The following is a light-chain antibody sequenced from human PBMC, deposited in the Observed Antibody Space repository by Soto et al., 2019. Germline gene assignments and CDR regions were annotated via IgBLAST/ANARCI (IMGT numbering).Light chain of an antibody. CDR1: QNIGRW. J-gene: IGKJ3*01. CDR2: DAS. CDR3: QQFTSYSSLT. V-gene: IGKV1-5*01. Sequence: DILMTQSPSTLSASVGDTVTITCRASQNIGRWLAWYQQKPGKAPKLLIYDASNLESGVPSRISGSGSGTEFTLTISSLQPDDFATYYCQQFTSYSSLTFGPGTKVHIK.